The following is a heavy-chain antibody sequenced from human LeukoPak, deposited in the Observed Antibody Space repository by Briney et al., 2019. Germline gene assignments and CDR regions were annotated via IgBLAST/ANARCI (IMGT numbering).Heavy chain of an antibody. CDR2: INHSGST. CDR1: GGSFSGYY. Sequence: PSETLSLTCAVYGGSFSGYYWSWIRQPPGKGLEWIGEINHSGSTNYNPSLKSRVTISVDTSKNQFSLKLSSVTAADTAVYYCARGIGTTGTTWYNWFDPWAREPWSPSPQ. J-gene: IGHJ5*02. CDR3: ARGIGTTGTTWYNWFDP. V-gene: IGHV4-34*01. D-gene: IGHD1-1*01.